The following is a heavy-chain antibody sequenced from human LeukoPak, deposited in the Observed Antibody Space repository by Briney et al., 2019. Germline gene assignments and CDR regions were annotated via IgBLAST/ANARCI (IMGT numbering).Heavy chain of an antibody. CDR3: ARDGSSSWYLWFDP. J-gene: IGHJ5*02. D-gene: IGHD6-13*01. CDR1: GYTFTGYY. Sequence: ASVKVSCKASGYTFTGYYMHWVRQAPGQGLEWMGWINPNSGGTNYAQKFRGRVTMTRDTSISTAYMELSRLRSDDTAVYYCARDGSSSWYLWFDPWGQGTLVTVSS. CDR2: INPNSGGT. V-gene: IGHV1-2*02.